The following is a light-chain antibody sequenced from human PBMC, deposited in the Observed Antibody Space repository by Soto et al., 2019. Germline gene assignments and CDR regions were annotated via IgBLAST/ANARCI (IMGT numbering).Light chain of an antibody. Sequence: QSVLTQPPSVSGAPGQRITISCTGSSSNIGADFDVYWYQQLPGAAPKLLIYGNTNRPSGVPDRFSGSKSGTSASLSITGLQAQDEPDYYCHSYDRSLTGVFGTGTKGTVL. CDR1: SSNIGADFD. J-gene: IGLJ1*01. CDR2: GNT. CDR3: HSYDRSLTGV. V-gene: IGLV1-40*01.